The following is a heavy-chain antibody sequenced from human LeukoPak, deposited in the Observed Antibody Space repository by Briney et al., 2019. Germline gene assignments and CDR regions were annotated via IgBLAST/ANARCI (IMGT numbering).Heavy chain of an antibody. Sequence: GGSLRLSCAASGFTFSSYSMNWVRQAPGKGLEWVSAISNTGGSTYYADSVKGRFTISRDKSKNTLSLQMNSLRAEDTAVYYCAQQVGYCSSGSCYFTYWGQGTLVTVSS. CDR3: AQQVGYCSSGSCYFTY. J-gene: IGHJ1*01. D-gene: IGHD2-15*01. CDR2: ISNTGGST. V-gene: IGHV3-23*01. CDR1: GFTFSSYS.